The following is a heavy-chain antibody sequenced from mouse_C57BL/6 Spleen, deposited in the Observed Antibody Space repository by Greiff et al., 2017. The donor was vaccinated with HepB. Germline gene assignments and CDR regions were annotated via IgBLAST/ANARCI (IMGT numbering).Heavy chain of an antibody. CDR3: ARDDGSSPFDD. CDR2: ISYDGSN. V-gene: IGHV3-6*01. J-gene: IGHJ2*01. D-gene: IGHD1-1*01. CDR1: GYSITSGYY. Sequence: VQLKQSGPGLVKPSQSLSLTCSVTGYSITSGYYWNWIRQFPGNKLEWMGYISYDGSNNYNPSLKNRISITRDTSKNQFFLKLNSVTTEDTATYCCARDDGSSPFDDWGQGTTLTVSS.